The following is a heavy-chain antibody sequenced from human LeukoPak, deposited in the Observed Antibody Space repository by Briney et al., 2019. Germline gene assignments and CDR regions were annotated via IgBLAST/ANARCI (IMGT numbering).Heavy chain of an antibody. CDR2: IHYSGCT. J-gene: IGHJ4*02. D-gene: IGHD3-22*01. V-gene: IGHV4-39*01. CDR1: GGTVSSGSYY. Sequence: SETLSLTGSVSGGTVSSGSYYWSWLRQPPGKGLVWIATIHYSGCTYYNPSLKSRVTISVDTSKNQFSLKLSSVTATDTAMYYYASYDGSGYRYFDYWGQGTLVTVSS. CDR3: ASYDGSGYRYFDY.